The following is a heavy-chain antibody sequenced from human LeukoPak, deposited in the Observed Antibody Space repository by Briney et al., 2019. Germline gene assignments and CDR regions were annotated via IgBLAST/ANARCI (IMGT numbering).Heavy chain of an antibody. D-gene: IGHD1-26*01. V-gene: IGHV3-30-3*01. CDR2: ISYDGSNK. CDR3: ARGGKIVRLGYFDL. CDR1: GFTFSSYA. Sequence: GRSLRLSCAASGFTFSSYAMHWVRQAPGKGLEWVAVISYDGSNKYYADSVKGRFTISRDNSKNTLYLQMNSLRAEDTAVYYCARGGKIVRLGYFDLWGRGTLVTVSS. J-gene: IGHJ2*01.